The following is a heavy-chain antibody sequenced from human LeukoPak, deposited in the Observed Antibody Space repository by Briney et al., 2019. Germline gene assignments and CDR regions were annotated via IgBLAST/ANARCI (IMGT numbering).Heavy chain of an antibody. CDR2: FDPEDGAT. V-gene: IGHV1-24*01. CDR1: GYTLNKLS. Sequence: ASVKVSCKVSGYTLNKLSMHWVRQAPGKGLEWMGGFDPEDGATIYAQKFQGRVTMTEDTSTDTAYMELSSLRSEDTAVYYCTTNDYDFWSGSDWGQGTLVTVS. D-gene: IGHD3-3*01. CDR3: TTNDYDFWSGSD. J-gene: IGHJ4*02.